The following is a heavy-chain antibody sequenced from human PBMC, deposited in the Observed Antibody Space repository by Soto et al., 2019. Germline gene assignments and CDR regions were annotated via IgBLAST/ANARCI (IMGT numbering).Heavy chain of an antibody. CDR2: IGQDGGVK. Sequence: EVQLVESGGGLVQPGGSLRLSCAASGFTFRTYWMSWVRQAPGPGLEWVATIGQDGGVKYHVDSVKGRFTISRDNAKNSPGLQMNNLRVEDTAMYYCATGESFAYWGLGAMVTVSS. CDR1: GFTFRTYW. CDR3: ATGESFAY. J-gene: IGHJ4*02. V-gene: IGHV3-7*03.